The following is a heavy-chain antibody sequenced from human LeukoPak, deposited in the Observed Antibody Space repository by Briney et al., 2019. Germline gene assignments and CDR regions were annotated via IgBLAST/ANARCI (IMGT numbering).Heavy chain of an antibody. V-gene: IGHV4-59*01. CDR1: GGSISSYY. CDR3: AREVRGVIRWNWFDP. CDR2: IYYSGSP. J-gene: IGHJ5*02. Sequence: SSETLSLTCTVSGGSISSYYWSWIRQPPGKGLEWIGYIYYSGSPNYNPSLKSRVTISVDTSKNQFSLKLSSVTAADTAVYYCAREVRGVIRWNWFDPWGQGNLVTVSS. D-gene: IGHD3-10*01.